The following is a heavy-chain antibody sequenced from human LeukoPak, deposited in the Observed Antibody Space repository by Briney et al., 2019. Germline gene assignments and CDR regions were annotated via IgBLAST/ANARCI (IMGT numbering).Heavy chain of an antibody. Sequence: PSETLSLTCSVSGVSFSSFQWSWIRQSPVKGLEWIGNIHMTGRTDYNPSLKSRVTISMDTSKSQFSLLLTSVTAADTAIYFCATSFGAKGAPFDLLGQGILVTVSS. D-gene: IGHD4/OR15-4a*01. CDR3: ATSFGAKGAPFDL. CDR2: IHMTGRT. V-gene: IGHV4-4*09. J-gene: IGHJ4*02. CDR1: GVSFSSFQ.